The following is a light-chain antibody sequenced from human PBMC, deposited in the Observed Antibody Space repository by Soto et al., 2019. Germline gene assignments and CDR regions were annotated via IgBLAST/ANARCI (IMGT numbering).Light chain of an antibody. Sequence: QSALTQPPSASGSPGQSVTISCTGTSSDVGGYHYVSWYQQHPGKAPKLMIYEVSKRPSGVPDRISGSKSGNTASLTVSGRQAEDEADYYWSSYAGSNYVVFGGGTKLTV. CDR2: EVS. V-gene: IGLV2-8*01. CDR1: SSDVGGYHY. J-gene: IGLJ2*01. CDR3: SSYAGSNYVV.